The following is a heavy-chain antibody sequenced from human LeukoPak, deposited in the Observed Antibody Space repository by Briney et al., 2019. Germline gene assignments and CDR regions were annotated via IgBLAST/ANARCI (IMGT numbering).Heavy chain of an antibody. J-gene: IGHJ6*03. CDR3: ARGLDSSSWWSYYYYMDV. D-gene: IGHD6-13*01. CDR2: MNPNSGNT. CDR1: GYTFSSYD. V-gene: IGHV1-8*01. Sequence: ASVKVSCKASGYTFSSYDINWVRQATGQGLEWMGWMNPNSGNTGYAQKFQGRVTMTRNTSISTAYMELSSLRSEDTAVYYCARGLDSSSWWSYYYYMDVWGKGTTVTISS.